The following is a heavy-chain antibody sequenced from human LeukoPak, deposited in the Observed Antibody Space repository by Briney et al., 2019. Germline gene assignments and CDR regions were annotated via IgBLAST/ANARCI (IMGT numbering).Heavy chain of an antibody. Sequence: GGSLRLSCAASGFTFSSYAMSWVRQAPGKGLEWVSAISGSGGSTYYADSVKGRFTISRDNSKNTLYLRMNSLGAEDTAVYYCAKQGLAYYFDYWGQGALVTVSS. V-gene: IGHV3-23*01. CDR1: GFTFSSYA. J-gene: IGHJ4*02. CDR3: AKQGLAYYFDY. D-gene: IGHD2-21*01. CDR2: ISGSGGST.